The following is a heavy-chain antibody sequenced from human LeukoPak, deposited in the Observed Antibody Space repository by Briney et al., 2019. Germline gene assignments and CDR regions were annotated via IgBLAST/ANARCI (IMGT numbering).Heavy chain of an antibody. CDR1: GFTFSGYG. D-gene: IGHD2-15*01. CDR3: ARERGGGFCSGGSCYRGYFDY. CDR2: IWYDGSNK. J-gene: IGHJ4*02. Sequence: GGSLRLSCAASGFTFSGYGMHWVRQAPGKGLEWVAIIWYDGSNKIYADSVKGRFTISRDNSKNTLYLQMNSLRAEDTAVYYCARERGGGFCSGGSCYRGYFDYWGQGTLVTVSS. V-gene: IGHV3-30*02.